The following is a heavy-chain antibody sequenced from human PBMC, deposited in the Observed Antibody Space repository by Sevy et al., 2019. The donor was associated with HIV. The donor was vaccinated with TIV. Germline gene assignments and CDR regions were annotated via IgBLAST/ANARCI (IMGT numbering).Heavy chain of an antibody. Sequence: SETLSLTCTVSGGSISSSSYYWGWIRQPPGKGLEWIGSIYYSGSTYYNPSLNSRVTISVDTSTIQFSLKMSSVTAADTAVYYCARRGGGYYDFWSGYYPFDYWGQGTLVTVSS. D-gene: IGHD3-3*01. CDR2: IYYSGST. V-gene: IGHV4-39*01. CDR1: GGSISSSSYY. CDR3: ARRGGGYYDFWSGYYPFDY. J-gene: IGHJ4*02.